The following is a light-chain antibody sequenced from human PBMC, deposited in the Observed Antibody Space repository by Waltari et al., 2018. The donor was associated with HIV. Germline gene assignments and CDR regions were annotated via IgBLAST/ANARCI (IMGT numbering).Light chain of an antibody. CDR3: QQYYSTPLT. V-gene: IGKV4-1*01. CDR1: QSVLYSSNNKNY. J-gene: IGKJ4*01. CDR2: WAS. Sequence: DIVMTQSPDSLAVSLGERATINCMSNQSVLYSSNNKNYLTWYQQKPGQPPKLLIYWASTRESGVPDRFSGSGSGTDFTLTISSLQAEDVAVYYCQQYYSTPLTFGGGTKVEIK.